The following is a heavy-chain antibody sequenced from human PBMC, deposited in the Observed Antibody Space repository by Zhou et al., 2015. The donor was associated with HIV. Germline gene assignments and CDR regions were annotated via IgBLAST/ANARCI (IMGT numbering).Heavy chain of an antibody. CDR1: GYTFTSYG. CDR2: ISAYNGNT. J-gene: IGHJ6*02. D-gene: IGHD5-18*01. V-gene: IGHV1-18*01. CDR3: ARATAVDTAMAKGMDV. Sequence: QVQLVQSGAEVKKPGASVKVSCKASGYTFTSYGISWVRQAPGQGLEWMGWISAYNGNTNYAQKLQGRVTMTTDTSTSTAYMELSSLRSEDTAVYYCARATAVDTAMAKGMDVWGQGTTVTVSS.